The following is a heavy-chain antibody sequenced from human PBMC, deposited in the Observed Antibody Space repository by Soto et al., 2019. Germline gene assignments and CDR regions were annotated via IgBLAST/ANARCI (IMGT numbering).Heavy chain of an antibody. CDR2: LSGTGGNT. Sequence: PGGSLRLCCADSGFTFSSYAMNWVRQAPGKGLEWVSALSGTGGNTYYADSVKGRFTISRDNPKNTLNLQMNSLRAEDTAVYYCTKGVGSNSWYYFDYWGQGSPVTVSS. D-gene: IGHD6-13*01. V-gene: IGHV3-23*01. CDR1: GFTFSSYA. CDR3: TKGVGSNSWYYFDY. J-gene: IGHJ4*02.